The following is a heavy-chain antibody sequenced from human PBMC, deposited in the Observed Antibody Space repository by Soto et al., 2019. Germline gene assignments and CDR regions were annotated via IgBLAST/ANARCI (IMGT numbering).Heavy chain of an antibody. Sequence: QVQLVESGGGVVQPGRSLRLSCAASGFTFSSCGMHWVRQAPGKGLEWVAVIWYDGSNKYYADSVKGRFTISRDNSKNTLYLQMNSLRAEDTAVYYCARDRRDGDQGYFQHWGQGTLVTVSS. D-gene: IGHD4-17*01. CDR2: IWYDGSNK. CDR3: ARDRRDGDQGYFQH. V-gene: IGHV3-33*01. J-gene: IGHJ1*01. CDR1: GFTFSSCG.